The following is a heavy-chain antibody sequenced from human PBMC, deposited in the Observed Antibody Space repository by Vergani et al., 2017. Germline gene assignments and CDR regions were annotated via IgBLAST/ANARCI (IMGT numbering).Heavy chain of an antibody. Sequence: QVQLVESGGGVVQPGRSLRLSCAASGFTFSSYGMHWVRQAPGKGLEWVAVIWYDGSNKYYADSVKGRFTISRGNSKNTLYLQMNSLRAEDTAVYYCARDKDYDSSGPLGYWGQGTLVTVSS. CDR2: IWYDGSNK. CDR3: ARDKDYDSSGPLGY. D-gene: IGHD3-22*01. J-gene: IGHJ4*02. CDR1: GFTFSSYG. V-gene: IGHV3-33*01.